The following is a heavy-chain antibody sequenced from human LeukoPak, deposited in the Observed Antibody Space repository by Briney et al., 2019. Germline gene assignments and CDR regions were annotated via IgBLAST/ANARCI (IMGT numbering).Heavy chain of an antibody. D-gene: IGHD6-19*01. CDR2: ISWNSGSI. Sequence: GGSLRLSCAASGFTFDDYAMHWVRQAPGKGLEWVSGISWNSGSIGYADSVKGRFTISRDNAKNTLFLQMNSLRGEDTAVYYCAREQWLVFDYWGQGSLVTVSS. V-gene: IGHV3-9*01. J-gene: IGHJ4*02. CDR1: GFTFDDYA. CDR3: AREQWLVFDY.